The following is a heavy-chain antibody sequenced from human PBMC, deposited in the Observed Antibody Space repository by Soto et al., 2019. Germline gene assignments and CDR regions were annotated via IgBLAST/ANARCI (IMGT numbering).Heavy chain of an antibody. Sequence: GGSLRLSCAASWFTFDDYAMHWVRQSPGKGLEWVSHISWSNGNTAYADSVKGRFTISRDNAKNSLYLQMNSLRPDDTAFYYCATDDCGDNCFIDYWGQGIMVTVSS. CDR3: ATDDCGDNCFIDY. CDR1: WFTFDDYA. D-gene: IGHD2-21*01. CDR2: ISWSNGNT. J-gene: IGHJ4*02. V-gene: IGHV3-9*01.